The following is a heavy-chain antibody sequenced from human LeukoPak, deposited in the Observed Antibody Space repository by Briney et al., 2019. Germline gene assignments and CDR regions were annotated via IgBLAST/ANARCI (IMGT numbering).Heavy chain of an antibody. CDR2: IYYSGST. J-gene: IGHJ4*02. D-gene: IGHD4-17*01. Sequence: KTSQTLSLTCTVSGGSISSGGYYWSWIRQHPGKGLEWIGYIYYSGSTYYNPSLKSRVTISVDTSKNQFSLKLSSVTAADTAVYYCAREGLYGDLRIDYWGQGTLVTVSS. CDR3: AREGLYGDLRIDY. V-gene: IGHV4-31*03. CDR1: GGSISSGGYY.